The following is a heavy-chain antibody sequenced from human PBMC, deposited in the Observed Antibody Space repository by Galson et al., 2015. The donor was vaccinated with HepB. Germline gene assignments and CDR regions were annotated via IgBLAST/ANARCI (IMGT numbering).Heavy chain of an antibody. CDR3: AKSSSSSISWLDDYFDY. J-gene: IGHJ4*02. CDR1: GFTFSSYA. D-gene: IGHD6-6*01. Sequence: LRLSCAASGFTFSSYAMSWVRQAPGKGLEWVSAISGSGGTTYYTDSVSGRFTISRDNSKNTLYLQMNSLRAEDTAVYYCAKSSSSSISWLDDYFDYWGQGTLITVSS. V-gene: IGHV3-23*01. CDR2: ISGSGGTT.